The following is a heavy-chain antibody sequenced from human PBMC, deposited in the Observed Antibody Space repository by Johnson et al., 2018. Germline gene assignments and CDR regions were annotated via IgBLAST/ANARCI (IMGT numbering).Heavy chain of an antibody. D-gene: IGHD3-10*01. CDR2: IIPIFGTA. V-gene: IGHV1-69*12. Sequence: QVQLVQSGAEVKKPGSSVKVSCKASGGTFSSYAISWVRQAPGQGLEWMGGIIPIFGTANYAQKFQGRVTITADESTSTAYMELSSLRSEDTAVYYCARGEGGNWFGSYYYYGMDVWGQGTTVTVSS. CDR1: GGTFSSYA. J-gene: IGHJ6*02. CDR3: ARGEGGNWFGSYYYYGMDV.